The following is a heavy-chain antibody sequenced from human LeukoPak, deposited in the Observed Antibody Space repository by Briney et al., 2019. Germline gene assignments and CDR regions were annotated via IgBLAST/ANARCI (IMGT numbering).Heavy chain of an antibody. V-gene: IGHV3-7*01. CDR1: GFTFSTYW. J-gene: IGHJ4*02. Sequence: GGSLRLSCAASGFTFSTYWMNWYRQAPGKGLEWVGNINQDASEINYVHSVRGRFTNSRDNAKNSLHLQMNSLRADDTAVYYCATDRDNSDWQKRFDSWGQGTLVTVSS. D-gene: IGHD2-21*02. CDR3: ATDRDNSDWQKRFDS. CDR2: INQDASEI.